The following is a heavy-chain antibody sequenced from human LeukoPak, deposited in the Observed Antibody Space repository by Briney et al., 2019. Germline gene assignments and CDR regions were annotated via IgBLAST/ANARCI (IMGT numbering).Heavy chain of an antibody. D-gene: IGHD6-19*01. V-gene: IGHV3-66*01. Sequence: GGSLRHSCAVSGFSVSTNCMNWVRQAPGKGLEWVSVIFSDGNTYYADSVKGRFTISRDNSKNTLYLHMNSLIAEDTAVYYCASLCGGSSAYWGQGTLVTVSS. CDR3: ASLCGGSSAY. J-gene: IGHJ4*02. CDR1: GFSVSTNC. CDR2: IFSDGNT.